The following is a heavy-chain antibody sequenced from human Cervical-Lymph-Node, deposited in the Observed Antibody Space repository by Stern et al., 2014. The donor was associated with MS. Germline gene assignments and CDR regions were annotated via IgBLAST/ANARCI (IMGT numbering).Heavy chain of an antibody. CDR2: IIPIFGTA. J-gene: IGHJ4*02. D-gene: IGHD2-21*01. CDR1: GGTFSNYT. V-gene: IGHV1-69*01. CDR3: ARYSG. Sequence: VQLVESWAEVKKPGSSVKVSCKASGGTFSNYTISWVRQAPGQGLEWMGEIIPIFGTATYAQKFQGRVTITADESTSTVYMELSSLRSDDTAVYYCARYSGWGQGTLVTVSS.